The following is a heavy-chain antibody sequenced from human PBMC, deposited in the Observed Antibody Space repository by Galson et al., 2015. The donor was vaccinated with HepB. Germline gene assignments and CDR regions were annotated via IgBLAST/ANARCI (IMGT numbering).Heavy chain of an antibody. CDR1: GFTVSSNY. Sequence: SLRLSCAASGFTVSSNYMSWVRQAPGKGLEWVSVIYSGGSTYYADSVRGRFTISRDNSKNTLYLQMNSLRAEDTAVYYCARSGGLGESSLYRYFDYWGQGTLVTVSS. D-gene: IGHD3-16*02. V-gene: IGHV3-53*01. CDR3: ARSGGLGESSLYRYFDY. J-gene: IGHJ4*02. CDR2: IYSGGST.